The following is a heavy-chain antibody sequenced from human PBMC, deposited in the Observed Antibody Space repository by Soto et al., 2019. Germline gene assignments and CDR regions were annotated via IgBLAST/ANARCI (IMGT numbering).Heavy chain of an antibody. CDR3: ARRTNVVAAIAHTFDI. CDR2: IYHSGGT. Sequence: SETLSLTCTVSGGSISSYYWTWIRQPPGRGLEWIGHIYHSGGTNYNPSLKSRVTILLDTSKNQFSLKVNSVTAADTAVYYCARRTNVVAAIAHTFDIWGLGTMVTVSS. CDR1: GGSISSYY. J-gene: IGHJ3*02. V-gene: IGHV4-59*08. D-gene: IGHD5-12*01.